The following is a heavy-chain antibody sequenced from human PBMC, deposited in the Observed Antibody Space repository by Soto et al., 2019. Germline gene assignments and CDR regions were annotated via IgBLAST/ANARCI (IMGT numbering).Heavy chain of an antibody. CDR2: ISSSSSYI. V-gene: IGHV3-21*01. D-gene: IGHD2-15*01. CDR1: GFTFSSYS. J-gene: IGHJ3*02. CDR3: ARDQCSGGSCYDHDAFDI. Sequence: GGSLRLSCAASGFTFSSYSMNWVRQAPGKGLEWVSSISSSSSYIYYADSVKGRFTISRDNAKNSLYLQMNSLRAEDTAVYYCARDQCSGGSCYDHDAFDIWGQGTMVTVSS.